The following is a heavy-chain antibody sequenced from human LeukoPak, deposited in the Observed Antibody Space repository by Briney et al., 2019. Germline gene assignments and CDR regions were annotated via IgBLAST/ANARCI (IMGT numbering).Heavy chain of an antibody. CDR1: GFTFSSYS. D-gene: IGHD3-22*01. Sequence: PGGSLRLSCAASGFTFSSYSMNWVRQAPGKGLEWVSSISSSSSYIYYADSVKGRFTIPRDNAKNSLYLQMNSLRAEDTAVYYCARGGPDYYDSSGYYFSPDFDYWGQGTLVTVSS. CDR2: ISSSSSYI. CDR3: ARGGPDYYDSSGYYFSPDFDY. J-gene: IGHJ4*02. V-gene: IGHV3-21*01.